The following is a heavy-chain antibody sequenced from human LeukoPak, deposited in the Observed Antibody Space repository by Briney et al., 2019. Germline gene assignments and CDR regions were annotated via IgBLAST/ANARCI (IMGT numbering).Heavy chain of an antibody. D-gene: IGHD5-24*01. V-gene: IGHV4-59*01. J-gene: IGHJ4*02. CDR2: ISYSGST. CDR1: GGSFSDYY. Sequence: PSETLSLTCAVYGGSFSDYYWSWIRQPPGKGPEWIGYISYSGSTDYNPSLKSRVTMSVDTSKNQFSLKLNSVTPADTAIYYCTRDRRDGYNYVDYWGQGTLVTVSS. CDR3: TRDRRDGYNYVDY.